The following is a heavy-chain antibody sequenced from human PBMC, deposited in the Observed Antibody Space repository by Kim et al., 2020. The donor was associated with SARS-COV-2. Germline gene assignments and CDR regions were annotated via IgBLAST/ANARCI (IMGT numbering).Heavy chain of an antibody. CDR1: GFTFSSYG. CDR3: AKDFGVVIDYYYGMDV. CDR2: ISYDGSNK. V-gene: IGHV3-30*18. J-gene: IGHJ6*02. D-gene: IGHD3-3*01. Sequence: GGSLRLSCAASGFTFSSYGMHWVRQAPGKGLEWVAVISYDGSNKYYADAVKGRFTISRDNSKNTLYLQMNSLRAEDTAVYYCAKDFGVVIDYYYGMDVWGQGTTVSVSS.